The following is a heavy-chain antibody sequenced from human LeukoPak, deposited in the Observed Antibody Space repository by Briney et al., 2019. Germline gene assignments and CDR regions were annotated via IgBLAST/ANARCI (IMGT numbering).Heavy chain of an antibody. CDR1: GFIFNNYG. CDR2: ISNDGGGT. Sequence: GGSLRLSCAASGFIFNNYGLIWVRQAPGKGVEWVSAISNDGGGTTYADFVKGRFTISRDNSRNTLFLQMNSLRGDDTALYYCAKGGSGYFLDLWGQGTLVTASS. D-gene: IGHD3-22*01. CDR3: AKGGSGYFLDL. V-gene: IGHV3-23*01. J-gene: IGHJ5*02.